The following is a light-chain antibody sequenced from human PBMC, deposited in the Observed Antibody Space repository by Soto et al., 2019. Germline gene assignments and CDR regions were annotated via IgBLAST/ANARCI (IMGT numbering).Light chain of an antibody. CDR1: SSNIGAGYD. V-gene: IGLV1-40*01. CDR3: SSYTSSSTLV. Sequence: QSVLTQTPSVSGAPGQRVTISCTGRSSNIGAGYDVHWYQHLPGTAPKLMIYEVSNRPSGISNRFSGSKSGNTASLTLSGLQAEDEADYYCSSYTSSSTLVFGGGTKLTVL. J-gene: IGLJ2*01. CDR2: EVS.